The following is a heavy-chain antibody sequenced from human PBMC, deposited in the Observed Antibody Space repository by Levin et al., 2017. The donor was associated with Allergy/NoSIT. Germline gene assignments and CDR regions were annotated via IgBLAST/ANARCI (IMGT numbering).Heavy chain of an antibody. Sequence: GESLKISCAASGFTFSSYWMSWVRQAPGKGLEWLATVKQDGGDKFYVDSVKGRFAISRDNAKNSLSLQMNSLGAEDTAVYHCARGGNTPFDYWGQGTLVTVSS. CDR1: GFTFSSYW. CDR3: ARGGNTPFDY. V-gene: IGHV3-7*04. D-gene: IGHD2/OR15-2a*01. J-gene: IGHJ4*02. CDR2: VKQDGGDK.